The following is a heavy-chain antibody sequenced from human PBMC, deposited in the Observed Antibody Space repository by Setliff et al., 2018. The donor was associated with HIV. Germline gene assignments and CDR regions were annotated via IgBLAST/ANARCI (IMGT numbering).Heavy chain of an antibody. CDR1: GFTFGDYT. V-gene: IGHV3-49*04. CDR3: TRWEGGYDYYYGMDV. Sequence: GGSLRLSCTASGFTFGDYTMSWVRQAPGKGLEWVGLIRSEAYGGTTEYAASVKGRFAISRDDSKSIAYPQMNSLKTEDTGVYYCTRWEGGYDYYYGMDVWGQGTTVTVSS. J-gene: IGHJ6*02. CDR2: IRSEAYGGTT. D-gene: IGHD1-26*01.